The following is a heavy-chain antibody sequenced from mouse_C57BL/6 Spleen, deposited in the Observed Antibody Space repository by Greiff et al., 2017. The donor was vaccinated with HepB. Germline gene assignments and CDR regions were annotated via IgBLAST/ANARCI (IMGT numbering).Heavy chain of an antibody. V-gene: IGHV1-66*01. CDR3: ARGSNHGAWFAY. J-gene: IGHJ3*01. CDR2: IYPGSGNT. CDR1: GYSFTSYY. D-gene: IGHD2-5*01. Sequence: QVQLQQSGPELVKPGASVKISCKASGYSFTSYYIHWVKQRPGQGLEWIGWIYPGSGNTKYNEKFKGKATLTADTSFSTAYMQLSSLTSEDSAVYYCARGSNHGAWFAYWGQGTLVTVSA.